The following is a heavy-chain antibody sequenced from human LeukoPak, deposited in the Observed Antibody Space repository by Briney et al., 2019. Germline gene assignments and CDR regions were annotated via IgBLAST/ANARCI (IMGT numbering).Heavy chain of an antibody. Sequence: SETLSLTCTVSGGSISSSSYYWGWIRQPPGKGLEWIGSIYYSGSTYYNPSLKSRVAISVDTSKNQFSLKLSSVTAADTAVYYCATMIWFGESNWFDPWGQGTLVTVFS. CDR3: ATMIWFGESNWFDP. CDR1: GGSISSSSYY. CDR2: IYYSGST. D-gene: IGHD3-10*01. J-gene: IGHJ5*02. V-gene: IGHV4-39*07.